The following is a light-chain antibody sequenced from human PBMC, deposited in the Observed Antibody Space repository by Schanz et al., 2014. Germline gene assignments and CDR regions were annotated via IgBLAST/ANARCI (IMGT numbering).Light chain of an antibody. V-gene: IGKV3-20*01. J-gene: IGKJ4*01. CDR3: QQFGGSPLT. Sequence: EIVLTQSPGTLSVSPGERATLSCRASQSVNSNLAWYQQRPGQAPRLLIHYASARATGTPDRFSGSGSGTDFTLTISRLEPEDFAVYYCQQFGGSPLTFGAGTKVDIK. CDR1: QSVNSN. CDR2: YAS.